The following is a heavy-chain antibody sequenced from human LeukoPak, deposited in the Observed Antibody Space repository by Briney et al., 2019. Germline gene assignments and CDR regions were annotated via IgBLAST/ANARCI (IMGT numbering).Heavy chain of an antibody. Sequence: ASVKVSCKASGYTFTSYGISWVRQAPGQGLEWMGWISAYNGNTIYAQKLQGRVTMTTDTSTSTAYMELRSLRSDDTAVYYCARDSSYGYGEHLAPDYWGQGTLVTVSS. CDR3: ARDSSYGYGEHLAPDY. CDR1: GYTFTSYG. J-gene: IGHJ4*02. V-gene: IGHV1-18*04. CDR2: ISAYNGNT. D-gene: IGHD4-17*01.